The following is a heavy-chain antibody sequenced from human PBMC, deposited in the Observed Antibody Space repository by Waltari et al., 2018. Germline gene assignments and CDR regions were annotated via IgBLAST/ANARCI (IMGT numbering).Heavy chain of an antibody. CDR2: VNRNGGNK. D-gene: IGHD6-19*01. V-gene: IGHV1-8*03. CDR3: ARGSSGWWDGYFDY. CDR1: GYTFTSYD. Sequence: QVQLVQSGAEVKKPGASVKVSCKASGYTFTSYDINWVRQATGQGLEWRGGVNRNGGNKGYAKNFKGRVTITRNTAISTAYMELSSLRSEDTAVYYCARGSSGWWDGYFDYWGQGTLVTVSS. J-gene: IGHJ4*02.